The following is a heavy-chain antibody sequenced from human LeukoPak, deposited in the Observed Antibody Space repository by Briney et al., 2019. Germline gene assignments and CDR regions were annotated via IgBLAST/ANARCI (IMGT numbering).Heavy chain of an antibody. J-gene: IGHJ4*02. CDR1: GFTFSSYA. CDR2: ISTSGGST. V-gene: IGHV3-23*01. Sequence: GGSLRLSCAASGFTFSSYAMHWVRQAPGKGLEWVSSISTSGGSTYYADSVKGRFTISRDDSKNSLYLQMNSLRAEDTAVYYCAKGRDYDFWSGSDYWGQGALVTVSS. D-gene: IGHD3-3*01. CDR3: AKGRDYDFWSGSDY.